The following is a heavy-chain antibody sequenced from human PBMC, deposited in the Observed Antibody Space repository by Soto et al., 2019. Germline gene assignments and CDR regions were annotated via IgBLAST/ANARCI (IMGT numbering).Heavy chain of an antibody. Sequence: QVQLVESGGGVVQPGRSLRLSCAASGFTFSSYGMHWVRQAPGKGLEWVAVISYDGSNKYYADSVKGRFTISRDNSKNTPYLQMNSLRAEDTAVYYCAKGRRELLLDYWGQGTLVTVSS. D-gene: IGHD1-26*01. CDR2: ISYDGSNK. J-gene: IGHJ4*02. V-gene: IGHV3-30*18. CDR3: AKGRRELLLDY. CDR1: GFTFSSYG.